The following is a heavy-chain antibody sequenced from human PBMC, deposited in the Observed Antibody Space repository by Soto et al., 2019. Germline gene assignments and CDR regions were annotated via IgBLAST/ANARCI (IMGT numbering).Heavy chain of an antibody. J-gene: IGHJ6*02. CDR2: LNTDGSFT. Sequence: EVQLVESGGGLLQPGGSLRLSCAASGFSFSNYWMHWVRQAPGKGLVWVSRLNTDGSFTAYADSVKGRFTLSRDNAKKTVYLQMNSLRAEDTAVYYCARGMKNYYAMDVWGQGTTVTVSS. V-gene: IGHV3-74*01. CDR3: ARGMKNYYAMDV. CDR1: GFSFSNYW.